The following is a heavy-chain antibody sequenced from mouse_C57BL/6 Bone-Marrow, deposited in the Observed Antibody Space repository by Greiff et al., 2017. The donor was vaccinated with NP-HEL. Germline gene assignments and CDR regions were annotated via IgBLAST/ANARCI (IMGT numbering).Heavy chain of an antibody. V-gene: IGHV1-82*01. D-gene: IGHD3-2*02. J-gene: IGHJ3*01. Sequence: QVQLQQSGPELVKPGASVKISCKASGYAFSSSWMNWVKQRPGKGLEWIGRIYPGDGDTNYNGKFKGKATLTADKSSSTAYMKLSSLASEDSAVYFCARSGSSGYVGAYWGQGTLVTVSA. CDR1: GYAFSSSW. CDR3: ARSGSSGYVGAY. CDR2: IYPGDGDT.